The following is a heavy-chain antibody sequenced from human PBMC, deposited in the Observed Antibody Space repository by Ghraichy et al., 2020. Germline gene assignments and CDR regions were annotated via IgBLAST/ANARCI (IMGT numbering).Heavy chain of an antibody. J-gene: IGHJ4*02. V-gene: IGHV3-21*01. CDR2: ISSSSSYI. CDR1: GFTFSSYI. Sequence: GGSLRLSCAASGFTFSSYIMNWVRQAPGKGLEWVSSISSSSSYIYYADSVKGRFTISRDNAKNSLYLQMNSLRVEDTAVYYCARVDSKKLDYWGQGTLVTVSS. CDR3: ARVDSKKLDY.